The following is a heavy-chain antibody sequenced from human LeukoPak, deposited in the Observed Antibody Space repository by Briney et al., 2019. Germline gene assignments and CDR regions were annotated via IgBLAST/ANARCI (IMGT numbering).Heavy chain of an antibody. J-gene: IGHJ6*03. Sequence: GGSLRLSCAASGFTFRSYRMSWVRQAPGKGLEWVANIQEDATEEYYVDSVRGRFIISRDNAKNSLFLQMYSLRADDTAVYYCARAGYCTSNSCYSPNFYYMDVWGKGTTVAVSS. CDR1: GFTFRSYR. V-gene: IGHV3-7*01. D-gene: IGHD2-2*01. CDR2: IQEDATEE. CDR3: ARAGYCTSNSCYSPNFYYMDV.